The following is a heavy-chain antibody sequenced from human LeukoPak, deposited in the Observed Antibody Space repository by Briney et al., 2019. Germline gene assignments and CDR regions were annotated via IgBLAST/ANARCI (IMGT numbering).Heavy chain of an antibody. V-gene: IGHV3-23*01. Sequence: GGSLRLSCAASGFTFSSYGMHWVRQAPGKGLEWVAGISGSGGSTSYADSVKGRFTISRDNPRNTLYLQMISLGADDTAVYFCAKAPATGEGYYFYYMDVWGKGTTVTVSS. CDR2: ISGSGGST. CDR3: AKAPATGEGYYFYYMDV. J-gene: IGHJ6*03. D-gene: IGHD7-27*01. CDR1: GFTFSSYG.